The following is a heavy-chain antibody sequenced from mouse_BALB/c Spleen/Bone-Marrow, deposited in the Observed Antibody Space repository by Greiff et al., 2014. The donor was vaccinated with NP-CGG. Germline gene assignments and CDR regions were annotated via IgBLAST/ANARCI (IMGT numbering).Heavy chain of an antibody. CDR2: IHPGDGDT. V-gene: IGHV1-80*01. D-gene: IGHD2-1*01. CDR3: ARVYYGNLDY. J-gene: IGHJ2*01. CDR1: GYAFSNFW. Sequence: QVQLKHSGAELVRPGSSVKISCKASGYAFSNFWMNWVKQRPGQGLEWIGQIHPGDGDTNNNGKFKGKATLTTDKSSSTAYMQLSSLSAEDSAVYFCARVYYGNLDYWGQGITLTVSS.